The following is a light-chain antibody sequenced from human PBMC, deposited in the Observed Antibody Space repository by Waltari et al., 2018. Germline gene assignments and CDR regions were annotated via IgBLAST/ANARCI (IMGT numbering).Light chain of an antibody. Sequence: QLVLTQSHSASASLGASVKLTCTLTSGHIHNAISWLQQRPEKGPRYLMKVNSDGSHNKGDEIPDRFSGSSSGTERYLTISSLQSEDEADYFWQTGGHGTWVFGGGTKLTVL. CDR2: VNSDGSH. J-gene: IGLJ3*02. CDR1: SGHIHNA. V-gene: IGLV4-69*01. CDR3: QTGGHGTWV.